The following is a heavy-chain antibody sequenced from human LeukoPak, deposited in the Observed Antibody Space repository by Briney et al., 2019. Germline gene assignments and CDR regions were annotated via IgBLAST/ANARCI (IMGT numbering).Heavy chain of an antibody. CDR1: GFTFSSSA. Sequence: RGSLRLSCAASGFTFSSSAMSWVRQAPGKGLEWVSGIRSGGDSTYYADSVKGRITISRDNYKNTLYLQMNSLRAEDTAVYYCAKLFWSGYSSGNAPIDYWGQGTTVSVSS. D-gene: IGHD3-3*01. CDR3: AKLFWSGYSSGNAPIDY. J-gene: IGHJ4*02. V-gene: IGHV3-23*01. CDR2: IRSGGDST.